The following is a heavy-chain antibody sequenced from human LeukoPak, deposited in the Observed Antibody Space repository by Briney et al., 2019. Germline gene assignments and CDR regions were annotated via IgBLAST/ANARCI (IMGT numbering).Heavy chain of an antibody. J-gene: IGHJ4*02. CDR1: GFTFSSYA. CDR2: IYTNGNT. D-gene: IGHD1-26*01. V-gene: IGHV3-66*03. CDR3: ARDPGKSTAY. Sequence: GGSLRLSCAASGFTFSSYAMSWVRQAPGKGLEWVSVIYTNGNTFYADSVKGRLTVSRDSSTNTVDLQMNSLRPADTAVYYCARDPGKSTAYWGQGTPVTVSS.